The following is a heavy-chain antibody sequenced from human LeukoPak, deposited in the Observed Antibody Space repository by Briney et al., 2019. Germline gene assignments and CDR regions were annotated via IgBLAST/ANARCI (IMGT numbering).Heavy chain of an antibody. Sequence: GGSLRLSCAASGFTFSKAWMSWIRQAPGKGLELVSYISSGTIYTKYSDSVTGRFTISRDNAKNSLYLQMNSLRTEDTAVYYCARSRYDILTGYFDYWGQGVLITVSS. D-gene: IGHD3-9*01. V-gene: IGHV3-11*03. CDR1: GFTFSKAW. J-gene: IGHJ4*02. CDR3: ARSRYDILTGYFDY. CDR2: ISSGTIYT.